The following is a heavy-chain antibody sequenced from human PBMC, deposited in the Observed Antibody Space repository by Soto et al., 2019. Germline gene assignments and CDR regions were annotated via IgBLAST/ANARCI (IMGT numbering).Heavy chain of an antibody. Sequence: ASVKVSCKASGGTFSSYAISWVRQAPGQGLEWMGGIIPIFGTANYAQKFQGRVTITADESTSTAYMELSSLRSEDTAVYYCARDLFQKGYFDYWGQGTLVTVSS. J-gene: IGHJ4*02. V-gene: IGHV1-69*13. CDR1: GGTFSSYA. CDR3: ARDLFQKGYFDY. CDR2: IIPIFGTA.